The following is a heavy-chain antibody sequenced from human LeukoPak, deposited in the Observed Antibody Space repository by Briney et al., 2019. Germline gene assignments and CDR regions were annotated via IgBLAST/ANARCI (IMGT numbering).Heavy chain of an antibody. V-gene: IGHV4-39*07. CDR1: GGSIRSGGYY. D-gene: IGHD6-19*01. CDR3: ARGSSGWYYLDY. Sequence: SQTLSLTCTVSGGSIRSGGYYWNWIRQPPGKGLEWIGSIYHSGSTYYNPSLKSRVTISVDTSKNQFSLKLSSVTAADTAVYYCARGSSGWYYLDYWGQGTLVTVSS. J-gene: IGHJ4*02. CDR2: IYHSGST.